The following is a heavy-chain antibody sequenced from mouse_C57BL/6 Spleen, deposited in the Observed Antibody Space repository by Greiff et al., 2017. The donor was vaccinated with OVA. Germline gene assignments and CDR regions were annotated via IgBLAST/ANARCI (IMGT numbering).Heavy chain of an antibody. CDR1: GFNIKDDY. D-gene: IGHD1-1*01. CDR3: TTERSGDY. J-gene: IGHJ2*01. CDR2: IDPENGDT. V-gene: IGHV14-4*01. Sequence: EVQRVESGAELVRPGASVKLSCTASGFNIKDDYMHWVKQRPEQGLEWIGWIDPENGDTEYASKFQGKATITADTSSNTAYLQLSSLTSEDTAVYYCTTERSGDYWGQGTTLTVSS.